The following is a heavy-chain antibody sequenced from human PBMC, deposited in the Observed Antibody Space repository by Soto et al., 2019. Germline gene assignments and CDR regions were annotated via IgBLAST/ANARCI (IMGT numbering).Heavy chain of an antibody. CDR3: AKDRGYSYGYIYGMDV. J-gene: IGHJ6*02. CDR1: GFTFDDYA. Sequence: PVGSLRLSCAASGFTFDDYAMHWVRQAPGKGLEWVSGISWNSGSIGYADSVKGRFTISRDNAKNSLYLQMNSLRAEDTALYYCAKDRGYSYGYIYGMDVWGQGTTVTVSS. CDR2: ISWNSGSI. V-gene: IGHV3-9*01. D-gene: IGHD5-18*01.